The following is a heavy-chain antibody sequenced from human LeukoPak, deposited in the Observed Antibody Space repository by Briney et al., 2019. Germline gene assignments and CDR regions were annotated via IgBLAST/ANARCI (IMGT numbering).Heavy chain of an antibody. J-gene: IGHJ6*02. Sequence: PGGSLRLSCAASGFTFSSYAMNWVRQAPGKGLEWVGLIRDKPDGGTTDYAAPVKGRFTISRDDSKGMLYLQMNSLKTEDTAVYYCTTDNAPGMDVWGQGTTVTVSS. CDR1: GFTFSSYA. V-gene: IGHV3-15*01. D-gene: IGHD2-2*01. CDR2: IRDKPDGGTT. CDR3: TTDNAPGMDV.